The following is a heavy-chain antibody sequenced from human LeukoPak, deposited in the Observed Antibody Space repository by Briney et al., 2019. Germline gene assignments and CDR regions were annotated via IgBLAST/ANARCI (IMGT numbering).Heavy chain of an antibody. D-gene: IGHD6-13*01. CDR3: ARDDDTTGNSPAG. CDR2: INPNSGGT. CDR1: GYTFTGYY. J-gene: IGHJ4*02. Sequence: ASVTVSCKASGYTFTGYYMHWVRQAPGQGLEWMGCINPNSGGTNYAQKFQGRVTMTRDTSISTAYMKLSTLRSDDTAVYYSARDDDTTGNSPAGGGQGTLVTVSS. V-gene: IGHV1-2*02.